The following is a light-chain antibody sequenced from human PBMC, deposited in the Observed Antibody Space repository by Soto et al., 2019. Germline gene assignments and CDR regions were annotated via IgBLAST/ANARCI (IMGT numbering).Light chain of an antibody. CDR3: MQALQTPNT. Sequence: LVMTQSPLSLPVTPGEPASISCRSSQSLLHSNGRNYLDWYLQKPGQSPHLLIYLGSERASGVPDRVSGSGSGTDFTLQINGVEAEDVGVYYCMQALQTPNTFGQGTKLEIK. J-gene: IGKJ2*01. CDR2: LGS. V-gene: IGKV2-28*01. CDR1: QSLLHSNGRNY.